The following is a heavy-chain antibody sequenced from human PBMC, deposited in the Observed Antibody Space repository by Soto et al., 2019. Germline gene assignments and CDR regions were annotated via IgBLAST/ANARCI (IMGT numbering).Heavy chain of an antibody. V-gene: IGHV3-23*01. D-gene: IGHD6-13*01. CDR3: AKDLGYTSSWYYALHI. Sequence: EVQLLESGGGLVQPGGSLRLSCVGSGFTFSSYAIHWVRQAPGQGLEWVSGISGRGGTTFYADSVKGRFTISRDNSKNTLFLQVNSLKAEDTAAYYCAKDLGYTSSWYYALHIWGQGTMVTVS. CDR1: GFTFSSYA. CDR2: ISGRGGTT. J-gene: IGHJ3*02.